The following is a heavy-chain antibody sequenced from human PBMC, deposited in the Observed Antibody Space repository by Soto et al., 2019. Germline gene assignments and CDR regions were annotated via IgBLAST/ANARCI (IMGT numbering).Heavy chain of an antibody. Sequence: ASVKVSCKASGYTFTGYYMHWVRQAPGQGLEWMGWINPNSGGTNYAQKFQGWVTMTRDTSISTAYMELSRLRSDDTAVYYCARVIAAAGSADYYYGMDVWGQGTTVTVSS. CDR2: INPNSGGT. J-gene: IGHJ6*02. V-gene: IGHV1-2*04. CDR1: GYTFTGYY. CDR3: ARVIAAAGSADYYYGMDV. D-gene: IGHD6-13*01.